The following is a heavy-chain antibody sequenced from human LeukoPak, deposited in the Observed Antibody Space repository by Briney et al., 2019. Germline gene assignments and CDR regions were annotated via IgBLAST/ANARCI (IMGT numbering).Heavy chain of an antibody. D-gene: IGHD2-15*01. Sequence: SVKVSCKASGGTFSSYAISGVRQAPGQGLEWMGGIIPIFGTANYAQKFQGRVTITTDESTSTAYMELSSLRSEDTAVYYCARDAYCSGGSCYHHEYYYYMDVWGKGTTVTVSS. J-gene: IGHJ6*03. CDR1: GGTFSSYA. CDR3: ARDAYCSGGSCYHHEYYYYMDV. V-gene: IGHV1-69*05. CDR2: IIPIFGTA.